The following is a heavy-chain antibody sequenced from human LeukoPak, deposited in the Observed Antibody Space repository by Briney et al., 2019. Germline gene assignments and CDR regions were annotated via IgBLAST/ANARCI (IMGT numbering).Heavy chain of an antibody. CDR2: ITGSGDST. D-gene: IGHD6-19*01. CDR1: GFTFSNYV. J-gene: IGHJ4*02. V-gene: IGHV3-23*01. CDR3: ANRYTSGWYYFDY. Sequence: GGSLRLSCVASGFTFSNYVMAWVRQAPGKGLEWVSLITGSGDSTYYTDSVKGRFTISRDNSKNSLYLQMDSLRAEDTAVYYCANRYTSGWYYFDYWGQGILVTVSS.